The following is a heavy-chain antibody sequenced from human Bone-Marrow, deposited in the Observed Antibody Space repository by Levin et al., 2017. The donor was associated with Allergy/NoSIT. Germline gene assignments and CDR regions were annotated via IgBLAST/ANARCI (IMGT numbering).Heavy chain of an antibody. V-gene: IGHV3-53*01. J-gene: IGHJ6*03. CDR1: GFPVSNYY. D-gene: IGHD3-10*01. CDR3: AREYFYYMDV. CDR2: IYHTGET. Sequence: LSLTCAASGFPVSNYYMNWVRQAPGKGLEWVSLIYHTGETHYADSVKGRFTISRDNSKNTLYLQMNNLRAEDTAMYYCAREYFYYMDVWGRGTTVTVSS.